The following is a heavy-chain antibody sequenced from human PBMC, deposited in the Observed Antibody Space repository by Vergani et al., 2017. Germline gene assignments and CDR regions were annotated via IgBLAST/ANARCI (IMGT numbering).Heavy chain of an antibody. J-gene: IGHJ4*02. D-gene: IGHD6-19*01. CDR3: ARTGSGWYDFDY. CDR1: GFSFPGYA. CDR2: VSGSSATP. Sequence: EVQLLESGGGLVQPGGSLRLSCEASGFSFPGYAMSWVRQAPGKGLEWVSSVSGSSATPYYADSVKGRFTISRDNSKNTLYLQMNSLRAEDTAVYYCARTGSGWYDFDYWGQGTLVTVSS. V-gene: IGHV3-23*01.